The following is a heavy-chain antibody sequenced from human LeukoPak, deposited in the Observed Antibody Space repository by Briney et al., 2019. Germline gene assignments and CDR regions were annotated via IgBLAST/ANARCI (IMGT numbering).Heavy chain of an antibody. CDR3: ARASIAARDAFDI. D-gene: IGHD6-6*01. V-gene: IGHV4-39*01. CDR1: GGSISSSTYY. J-gene: IGHJ3*02. Sequence: SETLSLTCTVSGGSISSSTYYWGWIRQPPGKGLEWIGSIYYSGSTYYNPSLKSRVTMDVDTSKNQFSLKLSSVTAADTAVYYCARASIAARDAFDIWGQGTMVTVSS. CDR2: IYYSGST.